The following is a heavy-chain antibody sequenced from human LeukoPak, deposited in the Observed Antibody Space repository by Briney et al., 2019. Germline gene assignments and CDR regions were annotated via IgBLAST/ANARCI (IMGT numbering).Heavy chain of an antibody. J-gene: IGHJ4*02. CDR2: IYTSGST. D-gene: IGHD6-13*01. V-gene: IGHV4-4*07. CDR3: SRLSSSWYYFDY. CDR1: AGSISSYY. Sequence: SETLSLTCTVSAGSISSYYWSWIRRPAGKGLEWIGRIYTSGSTNYNPSLKSRITMSVDTSKRQFSLKLSSVTAADTAVYYCSRLSSSWYYFDYWGQGTLVTVSS.